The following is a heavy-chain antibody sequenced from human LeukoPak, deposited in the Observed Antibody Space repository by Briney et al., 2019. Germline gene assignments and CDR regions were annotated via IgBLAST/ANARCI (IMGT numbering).Heavy chain of an antibody. D-gene: IGHD3-10*01. CDR1: GFTFTSSA. CDR3: ARDAGYYVSGSSLDY. Sequence: SVKVSCKASGFTFTSSAVQWVRQARGQRLEWIGWFVVGSGNTNYAQKFQERVTITRDMSTSTAYMELSSLRSEDTAVYYCARDAGYYVSGSSLDYWGQGTLVTVSS. J-gene: IGHJ4*02. CDR2: FVVGSGNT. V-gene: IGHV1-58*01.